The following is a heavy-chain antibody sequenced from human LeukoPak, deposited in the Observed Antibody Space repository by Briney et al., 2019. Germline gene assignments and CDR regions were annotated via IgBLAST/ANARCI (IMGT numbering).Heavy chain of an antibody. V-gene: IGHV1-69*06. CDR2: IIPIFGTA. J-gene: IGHJ4*02. Sequence: ASVTVSCKASGGTFSSYAISWVRQAPGQGLEWMGGIIPIFGTANYAQKLQGRVTMTADTSTSTAYMELRSLRSDDTAVYYCARARDGYNYDYWGQGTLVTVSS. CDR3: ARARDGYNYDY. CDR1: GGTFSSYA. D-gene: IGHD5-24*01.